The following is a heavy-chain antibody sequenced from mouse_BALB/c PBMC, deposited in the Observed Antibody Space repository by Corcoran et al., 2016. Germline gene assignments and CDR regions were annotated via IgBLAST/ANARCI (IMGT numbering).Heavy chain of an antibody. D-gene: IGHD2-14*01. Sequence: QIQLVQSGPEMKKPGETVKISCKASGYTFTNYGMNWVKQAPGKGLKWIGWINTYTGEPTYADDFKGRFAFSLETSASTAYLQINNLKNEDTATYFCARGNYRSYYYAMDYWGQGTSVTVSS. CDR3: ARGNYRSYYYAMDY. J-gene: IGHJ4*01. CDR2: INTYTGEP. V-gene: IGHV9-3-1*01. CDR1: GYTFTNYG.